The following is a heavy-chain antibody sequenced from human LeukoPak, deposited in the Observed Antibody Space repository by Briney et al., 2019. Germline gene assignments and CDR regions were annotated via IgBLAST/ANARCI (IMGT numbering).Heavy chain of an antibody. CDR2: INPNSGGT. CDR1: GYTFTGYY. D-gene: IGHD6-6*01. V-gene: IGHV1-2*02. Sequence: GASVKVSCKASGYTFTGYYMHWVRQAPGQGLEWMGWINPNSGGTNYAQKFQGRVTMTRDTSISTAYMELSRLRSDDTAVYYCARVGQKAARSLDYWGQGTLVTVSS. CDR3: ARVGQKAARSLDY. J-gene: IGHJ4*02.